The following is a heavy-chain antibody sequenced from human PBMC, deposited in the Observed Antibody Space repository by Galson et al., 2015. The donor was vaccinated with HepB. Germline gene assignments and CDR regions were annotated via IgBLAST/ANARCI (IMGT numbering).Heavy chain of an antibody. CDR2: IYYSGST. J-gene: IGHJ2*01. Sequence: ETLSLTCTVSGGSISSGGYYWSWIRQHPGKGLEWIGYIYYSGSTNYNPSLKSRVTISVDTSKNQFSLKLSSVTAADTAVYYCARYIIVVVPAARYFDLWGRGTLVTVSS. CDR3: ARYIIVVVPAARYFDL. D-gene: IGHD2-2*01. CDR1: GGSISSGGYY. V-gene: IGHV4-61*08.